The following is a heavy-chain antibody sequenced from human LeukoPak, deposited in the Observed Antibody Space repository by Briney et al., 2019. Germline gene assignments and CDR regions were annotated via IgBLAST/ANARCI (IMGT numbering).Heavy chain of an antibody. D-gene: IGHD3-3*01. Sequence: ASVKVSCKASGYTFTGYYMHWVRQAPGQGLEWMGWINPNSGGTNYAQKFQGRVIMTRNTSISTAYMELSSLRSEDTAVYYCARVPQLGTYYDFWSGYRTTEIGWFDPWGQGTLVTVSS. J-gene: IGHJ5*02. CDR1: GYTFTGYY. V-gene: IGHV1-2*02. CDR3: ARVPQLGTYYDFWSGYRTTEIGWFDP. CDR2: INPNSGGT.